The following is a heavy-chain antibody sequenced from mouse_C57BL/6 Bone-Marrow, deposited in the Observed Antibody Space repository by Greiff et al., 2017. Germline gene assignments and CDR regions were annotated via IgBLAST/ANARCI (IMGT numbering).Heavy chain of an antibody. CDR1: GYTFTSYW. CDR3: ARDAY. V-gene: IGHV1-50*01. J-gene: IGHJ2*01. CDR2: IDPSDSYT. Sequence: QVQLQQPGAELVKPGASVKLSCKASGYTFTSYWMQWVKQRPGQGLEWIGEIDPSDSYTNYNQKFKGKATLTVDTSSSTAYMQLSSLTSEDSAVYYCARDAYWGKGTTLTVSS.